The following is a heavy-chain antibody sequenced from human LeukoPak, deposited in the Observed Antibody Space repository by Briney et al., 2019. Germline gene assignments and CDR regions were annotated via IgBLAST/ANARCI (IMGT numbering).Heavy chain of an antibody. Sequence: PSETLSLTCAVYGGSFSGYYWSWIRQPPGKGLEWIGEINHSGSTNYNPSLKSRVPISVDTSKNQFSLKLSSVTAADTAVYYCARPLNDGSGSPHYFDYWGQGTLVTVSS. V-gene: IGHV4-34*01. CDR2: INHSGST. D-gene: IGHD3-10*01. CDR3: ARPLNDGSGSPHYFDY. J-gene: IGHJ4*02. CDR1: GGSFSGYY.